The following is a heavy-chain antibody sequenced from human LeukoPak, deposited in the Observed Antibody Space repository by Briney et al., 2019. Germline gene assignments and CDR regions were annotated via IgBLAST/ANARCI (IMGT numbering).Heavy chain of an antibody. CDR3: ASESGSGSYYSFDY. J-gene: IGHJ4*02. D-gene: IGHD3-10*01. Sequence: GSSVKVSCKASGGTFSSYAISWVRQAPGQGLEWMGGFILIFGTANYAQKFQGRVTITADESTSTAYMTLSNLRTEDTAVYYCASESGSGSYYSFDYWGQGTLVTASS. CDR2: FILIFGTA. V-gene: IGHV1-69*01. CDR1: GGTFSSYA.